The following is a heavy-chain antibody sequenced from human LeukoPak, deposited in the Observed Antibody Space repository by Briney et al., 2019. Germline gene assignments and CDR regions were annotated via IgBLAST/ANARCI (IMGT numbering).Heavy chain of an antibody. V-gene: IGHV4-34*01. CDR3: ASLVAEYNWFDP. CDR1: GGSFSGYY. J-gene: IGHJ5*02. CDR2: INHSGST. D-gene: IGHD3-16*01. Sequence: KSSETLSLTCAVYGGSFSGYYWSWIRQPPGKGLEWIGEINHSGSTNYNPSLKSRVTISVDTSKNQFSLKLSSVTAADTAVYYCASLVAEYNWFDPWGQGTLVTVSS.